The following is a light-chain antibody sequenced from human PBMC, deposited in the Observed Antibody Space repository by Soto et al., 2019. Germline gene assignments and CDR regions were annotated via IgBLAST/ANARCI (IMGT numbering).Light chain of an antibody. CDR1: QNIRTD. CDR2: SAS. Sequence: EIVITQSPAALSVSPGERATLSCRVSQNIRTDLAWYQQKPGQAPRLLIYSASTRATGVPARFSGSGSGTEFTLTIGSLQSEDFAVYYCQQYYHWPPFTFGQGTNLQI. CDR3: QQYYHWPPFT. V-gene: IGKV3-15*01. J-gene: IGKJ2*01.